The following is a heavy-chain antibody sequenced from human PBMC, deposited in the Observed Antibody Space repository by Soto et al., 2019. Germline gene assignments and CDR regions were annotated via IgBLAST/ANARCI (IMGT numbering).Heavy chain of an antibody. CDR3: ARGRAMAWPG. J-gene: IGHJ4*02. Sequence: ASVKVSCKAPADTFTSYYIHWVRQAPGHGLEWMGIINPNGGSTRFAQTFQGRITMTRNTSISTAYMELSSLRSEDTAVYYCARGRAMAWPGWGQGTLVTVSS. CDR1: ADTFTSYY. CDR2: INPNGGST. V-gene: IGHV1-46*01.